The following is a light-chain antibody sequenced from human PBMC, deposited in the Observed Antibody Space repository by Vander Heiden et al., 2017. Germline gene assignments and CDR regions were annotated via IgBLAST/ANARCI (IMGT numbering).Light chain of an antibody. CDR2: WAS. J-gene: IGKJ3*01. Sequence: DIVMTQSPDSLAVSLGERATINCKSSQSVLYSSNNKNYLAWYQQKPGQPPKLLIYWASTRESGVPDRSSGSGSGTDFTLTISSLQAEDVAVYYCQQDYSNPHTFGHGTKVDIK. V-gene: IGKV4-1*01. CDR1: QSVLYSSNNKNY. CDR3: QQDYSNPHT.